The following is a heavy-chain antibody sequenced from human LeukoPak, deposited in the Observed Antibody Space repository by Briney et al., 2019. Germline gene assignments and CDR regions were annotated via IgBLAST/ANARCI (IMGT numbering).Heavy chain of an antibody. Sequence: ASVKVSCKASGYTFGTYGISWVRQAPGQGLEWMGWISAYNDKTNYAQKYEGRVTMTTDTSTTTAYMELRSLTSDDTAVYYCARAGARISMLRGGLDYWGQGTQVTVSS. J-gene: IGHJ4*02. CDR1: GYTFGTYG. CDR2: ISAYNDKT. V-gene: IGHV1-18*04. CDR3: ARAGARISMLRGGLDY. D-gene: IGHD2-8*01.